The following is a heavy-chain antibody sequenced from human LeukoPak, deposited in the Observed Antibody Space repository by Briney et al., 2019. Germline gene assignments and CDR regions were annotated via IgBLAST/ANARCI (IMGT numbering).Heavy chain of an antibody. D-gene: IGHD3-10*01. Sequence: ASVKVSCKASGYTFTGYYMHWVRQAPGQGLEWMGWINPNSGGTNYAQKFQGRVTMTRDTSISTAYMELSRLRSDDTAVYYCARVRGVIRLVAFDIWGQGTMVTVSS. V-gene: IGHV1-2*02. J-gene: IGHJ3*02. CDR1: GYTFTGYY. CDR2: INPNSGGT. CDR3: ARVRGVIRLVAFDI.